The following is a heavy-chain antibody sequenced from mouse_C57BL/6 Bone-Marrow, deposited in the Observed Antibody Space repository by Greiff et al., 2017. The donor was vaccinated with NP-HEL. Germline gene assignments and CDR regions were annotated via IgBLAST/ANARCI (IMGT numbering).Heavy chain of an antibody. CDR2: FYPGSGST. CDR1: GYTFTSYW. V-gene: IGHV1-55*01. J-gene: IGHJ3*01. D-gene: IGHD1-1*01. CDR3: ARITTGAY. Sequence: VQLQQPGAELVKPGASVKLSCKASGYTFTSYWIPWVKQRPGQGLEWIGDFYPGSGSTNYNEKFKSKATLTVDTSSSTAYMQLSSLTSEDSAVYYCARITTGAYWGQGTLVTVSA.